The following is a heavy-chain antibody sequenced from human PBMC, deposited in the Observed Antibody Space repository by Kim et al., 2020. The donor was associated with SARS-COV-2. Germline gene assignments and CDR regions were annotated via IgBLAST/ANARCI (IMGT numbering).Heavy chain of an antibody. CDR3: AKLSARGYSYGYFDY. Sequence: GGSLRLSCEASGFTFSSYAMTWVRQAPGKGLEWVSGISGGGESTYYPDSVKGRVTMSRDNSKNTLYLQMNSLRTDASAVYHCAKLSARGYSYGYFDYWG. V-gene: IGHV3-23*01. CDR1: GFTFSSYA. CDR2: ISGGGEST. J-gene: IGHJ4*01. D-gene: IGHD5-18*01.